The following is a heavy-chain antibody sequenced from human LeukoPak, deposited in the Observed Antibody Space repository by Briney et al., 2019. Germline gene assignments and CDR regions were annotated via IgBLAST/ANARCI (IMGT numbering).Heavy chain of an antibody. D-gene: IGHD4-17*01. J-gene: IGHJ4*02. CDR1: GFTFSSYR. CDR2: ISSSSSYI. CDR3: ARELYGDYDPATPYFDY. V-gene: IGHV3-21*01. Sequence: GGSLRLSCAASGFTFSSYRMNWVRQAPGKGLEWVSSISSSSSYIYYADSVKGRFTISRDNAKNSLYLQMNSLRAEDTAVYYCARELYGDYDPATPYFDYWGQGTLVTVSS.